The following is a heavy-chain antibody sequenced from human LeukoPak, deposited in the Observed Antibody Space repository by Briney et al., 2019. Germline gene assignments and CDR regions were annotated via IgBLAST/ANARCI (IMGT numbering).Heavy chain of an antibody. Sequence: SETLSLTCTVSGGSISSYYWSRIRQPAGTALEWIGRIYTSGTITYNPSLKSRVTMSVDTSKNQFSLKLSSVTAADTAVYYCARVAPYYGSGSPYFDYWGQGTLVTVSS. CDR2: IYTSGTI. CDR3: ARVAPYYGSGSPYFDY. CDR1: GGSISSYY. D-gene: IGHD3-10*01. V-gene: IGHV4-4*07. J-gene: IGHJ4*02.